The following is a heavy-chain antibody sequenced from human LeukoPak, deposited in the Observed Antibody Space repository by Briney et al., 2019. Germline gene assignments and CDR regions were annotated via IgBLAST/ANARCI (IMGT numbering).Heavy chain of an antibody. D-gene: IGHD3-10*01. CDR2: IKQDGSEK. CDR3: ARGGVGWTYYYYYYMDV. J-gene: IGHJ6*03. CDR1: EFTFSSYW. Sequence: GGSLRLSCAASEFTFSSYWMSWVRQAPGKGLEWVANIKQDGSEKYYVDSVKGRFTISRDNAKNSLYLQMNSLRAEDTAVYYCARGGVGWTYYYYYYMDVWGKGTTVTVSS. V-gene: IGHV3-7*01.